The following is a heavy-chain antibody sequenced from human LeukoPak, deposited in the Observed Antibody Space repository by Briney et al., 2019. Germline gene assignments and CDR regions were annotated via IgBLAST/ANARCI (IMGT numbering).Heavy chain of an antibody. CDR2: ISYDGSNK. J-gene: IGHJ4*02. CDR1: GFTFSSYG. D-gene: IGHD3-10*01. V-gene: IGHV3-30*03. Sequence: GGSLRLSCAASGFTFSSYGMHWVRQAPGKGLEWVAVISYDGSNKYYADSVKGRFTISRDNSKNTLYLQMNSLRAEDTAVYYCARRPSGSSLDYWGQGTLVTVSS. CDR3: ARRPSGSSLDY.